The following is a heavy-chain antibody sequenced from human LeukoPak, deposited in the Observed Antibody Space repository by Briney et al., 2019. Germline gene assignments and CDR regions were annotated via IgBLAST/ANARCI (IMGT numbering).Heavy chain of an antibody. CDR1: GYSISSGYY. CDR2: IYHSGST. Sequence: SETLSLTCTVSGYSISSGYYWGWIRQPPGKGLEWIGSIYHSGSTYYNPSLKSRVTISVDTSKNQFSLKLSSVTAADTAVYYCARVQSRYCSGGSCYSGGRLDWFDPWGQGTLVTVSS. CDR3: ARVQSRYCSGGSCYSGGRLDWFDP. J-gene: IGHJ5*02. D-gene: IGHD2-15*01. V-gene: IGHV4-38-2*02.